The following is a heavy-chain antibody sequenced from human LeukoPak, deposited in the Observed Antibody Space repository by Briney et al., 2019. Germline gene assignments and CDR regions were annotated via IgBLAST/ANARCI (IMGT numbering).Heavy chain of an antibody. J-gene: IGHJ4*02. CDR2: ISGNGIST. CDR3: ARDRGGPGMITFDY. Sequence: GGSLRLSCAAFGFTFNDYAMTWVRQAPGKGLEFVSVISGNGISTDYTTSVKGRFRISRDNSKNTVFLQMDRLTTEDLGVYYRARDRGGPGMITFDYWGQGTLVTVSS. CDR1: GFTFNDYA. V-gene: IGHV3-64*01. D-gene: IGHD3-16*01.